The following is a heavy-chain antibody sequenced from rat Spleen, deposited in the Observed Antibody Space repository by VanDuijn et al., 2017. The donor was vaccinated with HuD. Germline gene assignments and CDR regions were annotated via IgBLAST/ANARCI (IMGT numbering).Heavy chain of an antibody. CDR1: VYSLTSSYN. D-gene: IGHD1-2*01. Sequence: EVQLQESGPGLVKPSQSLSLTCSVSVYSLTSSYNWNWIRKFPGDKLEWMGCINSAGNSNYNPALKSLISISRDTSKNQFFLQVNSVTTEDTATYYCAIWHYYSSYISSWFAYWGQGTLVTVSS. J-gene: IGHJ3*01. CDR2: INSAGNS. V-gene: IGHV3-3*01. CDR3: AIWHYYSSYISSWFAY.